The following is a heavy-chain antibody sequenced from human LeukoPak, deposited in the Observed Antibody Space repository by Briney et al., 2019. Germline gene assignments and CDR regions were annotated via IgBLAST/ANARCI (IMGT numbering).Heavy chain of an antibody. CDR2: IYTSGST. D-gene: IGHD2-2*01. V-gene: IGHV4-4*07. CDR3: ARASYSKIVVVPAEDYYYYYMDV. Sequence: SETLSLTCTVSGGSISSYYWSWIRQPAGKGLEWIGRIYTSGSTNYNPSLKSRVTMSVDTSKNQFSLKLSSVTAADTAVYYCARASYSKIVVVPAEDYYYYYMDVWGKGTTVTVSS. CDR1: GGSISSYY. J-gene: IGHJ6*03.